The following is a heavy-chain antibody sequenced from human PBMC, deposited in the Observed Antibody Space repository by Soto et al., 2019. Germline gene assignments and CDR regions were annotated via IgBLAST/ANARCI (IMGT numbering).Heavy chain of an antibody. Sequence: GGSLRLSCAASGFTFSSYAMHWVRQAPGKGLEWVAVISYDGSNKYYADSVKGRFTISRDNSKNTLYLQMNSLRAEDTAVYYCARDAAPTIFGVVTLLLYFDYWGQGTLVTVSS. CDR1: GFTFSSYA. V-gene: IGHV3-30-3*01. J-gene: IGHJ4*02. CDR3: ARDAAPTIFGVVTLLLYFDY. D-gene: IGHD3-3*01. CDR2: ISYDGSNK.